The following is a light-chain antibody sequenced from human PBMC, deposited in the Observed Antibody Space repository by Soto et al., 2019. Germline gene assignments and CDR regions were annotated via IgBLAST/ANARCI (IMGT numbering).Light chain of an antibody. Sequence: DIVMTQSPDSLAVSLVERATINFKSSQSVLYSSNNKNYLAWYQQKPGQPPKLLIYWASTRESGVPDRFSGSGSGTDFTLTISSLQAEDFATYYCLQDYNYPRTFGQGTKVDIK. CDR2: WAS. J-gene: IGKJ1*01. V-gene: IGKV4-1*01. CDR3: LQDYNYPRT. CDR1: QSVLYSSNNKNY.